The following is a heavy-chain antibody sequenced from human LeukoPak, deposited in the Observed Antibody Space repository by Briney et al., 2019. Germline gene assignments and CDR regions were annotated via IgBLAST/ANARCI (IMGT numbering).Heavy chain of an antibody. CDR3: ARVANAGYSSGWYWDYFDF. D-gene: IGHD6-19*01. CDR2: ISASGGST. J-gene: IGHJ4*02. V-gene: IGHV3-64*01. CDR1: GFTFSSYA. Sequence: PGGSLRLSCAASGFTFSSYALHWVRRAPGKGLEYVSAISASGGSTYYANSVKGRFTISRDNSKNTLYLQMGSLRIEDMAVYYCARVANAGYSSGWYWDYFDFWGQGTLVTVSS.